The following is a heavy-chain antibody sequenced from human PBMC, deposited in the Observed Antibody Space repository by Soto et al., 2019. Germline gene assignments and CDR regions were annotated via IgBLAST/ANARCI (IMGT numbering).Heavy chain of an antibody. D-gene: IGHD3-3*01. J-gene: IGHJ3*01. V-gene: IGHV3-9*01. CDR3: VRDTYYDFWSGPGGPFDL. CDR1: GFKFEDQA. Sequence: GGSLRLSCVASGFKFEDQAMHWVRQAPGKGLEWVSGISWKGDRVGYADSVKGPFTISRDNVKNSLVLQMNSLRAEDTAFYFCVRDTYYDFWSGPGGPFDLWGPGTMVTVSS. CDR2: ISWKGDRV.